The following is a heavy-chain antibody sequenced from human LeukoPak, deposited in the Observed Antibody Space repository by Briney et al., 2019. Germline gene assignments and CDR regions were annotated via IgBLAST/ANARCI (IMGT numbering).Heavy chain of an antibody. V-gene: IGHV3-23*01. CDR3: AKGGSSGHVRTDY. CDR2: IGGSDDDT. D-gene: IGHD6-19*01. CDR1: GFTFSSYA. Sequence: GGSLRLSCAASGFTFSSYAMSWVRQAPGKGLEWVSTIGGSDDDTSYADSVKGRFTISRDNSKNTMSLHMNSLRAEDTAVYYCAKGGSSGHVRTDYWGQGTLVTVSS. J-gene: IGHJ4*02.